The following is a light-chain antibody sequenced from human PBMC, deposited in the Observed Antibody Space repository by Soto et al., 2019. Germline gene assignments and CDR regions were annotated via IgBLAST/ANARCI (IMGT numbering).Light chain of an antibody. CDR1: QSVRST. Sequence: EIVMTQSPATLSVSPGERATLSCRASQSVRSTLAWYQQKPGQTPRLLIYDASTRATGIPARFSVSGSGTEFTPTISSLQSEDVAVDYCQQYCDWRWTFGQGTKVEIK. V-gene: IGKV3-15*01. CDR2: DAS. J-gene: IGKJ1*01. CDR3: QQYCDWRWT.